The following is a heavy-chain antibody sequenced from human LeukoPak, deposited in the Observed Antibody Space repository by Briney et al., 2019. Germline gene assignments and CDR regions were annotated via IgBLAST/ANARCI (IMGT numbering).Heavy chain of an antibody. V-gene: IGHV3-30*03. CDR1: GFTFSSYG. J-gene: IGHJ4*02. CDR2: ISYDGSNK. Sequence: GGSLRLSCAASGFTFSSYGMHWVRQAPGKGLEWVAVISYDGSNKYYADSVKGRFTISRDNSKNTLYLQMNSLRVEDTAVYYCATDIVGAREDYWGQGTLVTVSS. D-gene: IGHD1-26*01. CDR3: ATDIVGAREDY.